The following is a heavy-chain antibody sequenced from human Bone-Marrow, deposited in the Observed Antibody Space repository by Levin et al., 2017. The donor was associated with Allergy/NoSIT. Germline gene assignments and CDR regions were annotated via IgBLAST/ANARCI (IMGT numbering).Heavy chain of an antibody. CDR1: GGSISSGGYY. CDR2: IYYSGST. CDR3: ARDRGAGSGDAFDI. D-gene: IGHD1-26*01. Sequence: LRLSCTVSGGSISSGGYYWSWIRQHPGKGLEWIGYIYYSGSTYYNPSLKSRVTISVDTSKNQFSLKLSSVTAADTAVYYCARDRGAGSGDAFDIWGQGTMVTVSS. J-gene: IGHJ3*02. V-gene: IGHV4-31*03.